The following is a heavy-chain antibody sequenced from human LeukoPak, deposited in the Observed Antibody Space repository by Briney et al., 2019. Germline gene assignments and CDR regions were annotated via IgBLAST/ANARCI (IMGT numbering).Heavy chain of an antibody. J-gene: IGHJ4*02. CDR1: GFTVSSNY. V-gene: IGHV3-53*01. D-gene: IGHD1-26*01. CDR2: IYSGGST. Sequence: PGGSLRLSCAASGFTVSSNYMSWVRQAPGKGLEWVSVIYSGGSTYYADSVKGRFTISRDNSKNTLYLQMNSLRAEDTAVYYCARWRRELAYFDYWGQGTLVTVSS. CDR3: ARWRRELAYFDY.